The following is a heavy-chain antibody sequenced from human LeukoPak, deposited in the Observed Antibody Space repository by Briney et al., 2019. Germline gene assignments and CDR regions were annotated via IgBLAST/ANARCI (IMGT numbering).Heavy chain of an antibody. CDR2: ISYDGNDK. Sequence: GGSLRLSCVASGFTFSSYGMHWVRQAPGKGLEWAAVISYDGNDKYYADSVKGRFSISRDNSKNTLYLEMSSLRTEDTAVYYCAKDPYSSRMEYFQYWGQGTLVIVSS. J-gene: IGHJ1*01. CDR1: GFTFSSYG. V-gene: IGHV3-30*18. D-gene: IGHD3-22*01. CDR3: AKDPYSSRMEYFQY.